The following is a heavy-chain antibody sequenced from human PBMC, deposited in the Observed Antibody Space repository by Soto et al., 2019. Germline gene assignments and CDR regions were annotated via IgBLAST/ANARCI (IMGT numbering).Heavy chain of an antibody. CDR1: GFTFSSYS. Sequence: EVQLVESGGGLVKPGGSLSLSCAASGFTFSSYSMNWVRQAPGKGLEWVSSISSSSSYIYYADSVKGRFTISRDNAKNTMYLQMNSLRAEDTAVYYCARLTSCDSSGYYCYWGQGTLVSVSS. V-gene: IGHV3-21*01. D-gene: IGHD3-22*01. CDR3: ARLTSCDSSGYYCY. J-gene: IGHJ4*02. CDR2: ISSSSSYI.